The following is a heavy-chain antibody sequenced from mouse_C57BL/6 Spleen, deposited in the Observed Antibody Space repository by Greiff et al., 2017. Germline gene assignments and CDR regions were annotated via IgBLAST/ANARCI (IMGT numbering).Heavy chain of an antibody. J-gene: IGHJ4*01. Sequence: EVQRVESGGGLVKPGGSLKLSCAASGYTFRDYGMNWVRQAPGKGLEWVADISSGSSTTYYADKVKGRFTFSRDHAKHTLFLQMTSLRSEDTAMYYCARGYYGYNYAMDYWGQGTSVTVSS. CDR1: GYTFRDYG. V-gene: IGHV5-17*01. CDR3: ARGYYGYNYAMDY. D-gene: IGHD2-2*01. CDR2: ISSGSSTT.